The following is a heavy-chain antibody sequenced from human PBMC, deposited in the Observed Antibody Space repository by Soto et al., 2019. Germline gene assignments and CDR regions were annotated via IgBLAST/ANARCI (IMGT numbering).Heavy chain of an antibody. CDR2: IIPIFNST. V-gene: IGHV1-69*06. D-gene: IGHD2-8*01. Sequence: ASVKVSCKVSGSRFSNYVISWVRQAPGHGLEWLGRIIPIFNSTKYAQSFQGRVTITADKSTSTASLELSSLRSDDTAVYYCAREGRGKKAGYNGLISLGYWGQGTLVTVSS. CDR1: GSRFSNYV. J-gene: IGHJ4*02. CDR3: AREGRGKKAGYNGLISLGY.